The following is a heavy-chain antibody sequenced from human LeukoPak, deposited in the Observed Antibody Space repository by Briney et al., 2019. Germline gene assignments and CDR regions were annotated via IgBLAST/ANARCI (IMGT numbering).Heavy chain of an antibody. CDR1: GYTFTSYG. V-gene: IGHV1-18*01. D-gene: IGHD6-13*01. CDR3: ARSIAAAALTHFDY. Sequence: ASVTVSFKASGYTFTSYGISWVRQAPGQGLEWMGWISAYNGNTNNAQKLQGRVTMTTDTSTSTAYMELRSLRSDDTAVYYCARSIAAAALTHFDYWGQGTLVTVSS. CDR2: ISAYNGNT. J-gene: IGHJ4*02.